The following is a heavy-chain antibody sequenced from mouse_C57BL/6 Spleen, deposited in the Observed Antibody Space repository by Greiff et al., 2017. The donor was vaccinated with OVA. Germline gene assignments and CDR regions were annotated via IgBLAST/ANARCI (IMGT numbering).Heavy chain of an antibody. Sequence: QVQLQQSGAELVKPGASVKLSCKASGYAFSSYWMNCVKQRPGKGLEWIGQIYPGDGDTNYNGKFKGKATLTADKSSSTAYMQLSSLTSEDSAVYFCAREGRDYWGQGTTLTVSS. V-gene: IGHV1-80*01. J-gene: IGHJ2*01. CDR2: IYPGDGDT. CDR1: GYAFSSYW. CDR3: AREGRDY.